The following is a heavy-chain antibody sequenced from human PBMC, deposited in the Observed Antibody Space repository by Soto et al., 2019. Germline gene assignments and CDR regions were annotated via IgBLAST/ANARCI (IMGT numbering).Heavy chain of an antibody. CDR3: ANQYFDY. CDR1: GFTFDDYV. V-gene: IGHV3-23*04. CDR2: ISAGGGST. Sequence: EVQLVESGGGLVQPGRSLRLSCAASGFTFDDYVMHWVRRAPGKGLEWVSGISAGGGSTYYADSVKGRFTISSDNSKTTLYLQMNSLRAEDTAVYYCANQYFDYWGQGTLVTVSS. J-gene: IGHJ4*02.